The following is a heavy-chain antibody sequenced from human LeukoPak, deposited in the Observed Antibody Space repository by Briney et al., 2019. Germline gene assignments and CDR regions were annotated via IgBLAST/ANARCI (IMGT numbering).Heavy chain of an antibody. J-gene: IGHJ4*02. V-gene: IGHV3-30*02. Sequence: GGSLRLSCAASGFTFSSYGMHWVRQAPGKGLEWVAFIRYDGSSKYYADSVKGRFTISRDNSKNTLYLQMNSLRAEDTAVYYCAIIAVVHFDYWGQGTLVTVSS. CDR1: GFTFSSYG. CDR3: AIIAVVHFDY. D-gene: IGHD6-19*01. CDR2: IRYDGSSK.